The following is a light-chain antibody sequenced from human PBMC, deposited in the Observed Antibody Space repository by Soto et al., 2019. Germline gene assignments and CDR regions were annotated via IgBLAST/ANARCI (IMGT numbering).Light chain of an antibody. CDR1: STDIGGYNY. V-gene: IGLV2-8*01. CDR2: EVT. CDR3: SSSAGGGKPVL. J-gene: IGLJ3*02. Sequence: QSALTQPPSASGSLGQSVTISCTGTSTDIGGYNYVSWHQQHPGTAPKLLIYEVTKRPSGVPDRFSGSKSGNTASLTVSGLQEEEEADYYCSSSAGGGKPVLFGGGTKLTVL.